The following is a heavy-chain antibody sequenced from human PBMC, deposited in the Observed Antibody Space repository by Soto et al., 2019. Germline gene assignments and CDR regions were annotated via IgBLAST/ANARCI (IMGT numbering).Heavy chain of an antibody. V-gene: IGHV3-48*02. CDR3: ARGVWGTYAFDI. CDR1: LFTFSSYS. J-gene: IGHJ3*02. CDR2: ISSSSRNI. D-gene: IGHD7-27*01. Sequence: GSLRLSCAASLFTFSSYSMNWVRQAPGKGLEWVSYISSSSRNIYYADSVKGRFTISRDNAKNSLYLQMNSLRDDDTAVYYCARGVWGTYAFDIWGQGTMVTVSS.